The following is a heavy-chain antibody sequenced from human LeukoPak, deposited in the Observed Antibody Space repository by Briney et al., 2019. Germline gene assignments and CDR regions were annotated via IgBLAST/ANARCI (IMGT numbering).Heavy chain of an antibody. Sequence: GGSLRLSCAASGFTFRSYAMHWVRQAPGKGLEWVAVISYDGSNKYYADSVKGRFTISRDNSKNTLYLQMNSLRAEDTAVYYCARNGGQQLALYYYGMDVWGQGTTVTVSS. CDR1: GFTFRSYA. D-gene: IGHD6-13*01. V-gene: IGHV3-30-3*01. CDR2: ISYDGSNK. CDR3: ARNGGQQLALYYYGMDV. J-gene: IGHJ6*02.